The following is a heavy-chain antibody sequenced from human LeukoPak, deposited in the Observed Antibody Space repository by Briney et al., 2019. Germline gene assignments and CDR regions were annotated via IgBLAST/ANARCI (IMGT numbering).Heavy chain of an antibody. CDR2: IRYDGSNK. Sequence: GGSLRLSCAASGFTFSSYGMHWVRQAPGKGLEWVAFIRYDGSNKYYADSVKGRLTISRDNSKNTLYLQMNSLRAEDTAVYYCAKGGYCTNGVCYNGYFDYWGQGTLVTVSS. D-gene: IGHD2-8*01. V-gene: IGHV3-30*02. CDR1: GFTFSSYG. J-gene: IGHJ4*02. CDR3: AKGGYCTNGVCYNGYFDY.